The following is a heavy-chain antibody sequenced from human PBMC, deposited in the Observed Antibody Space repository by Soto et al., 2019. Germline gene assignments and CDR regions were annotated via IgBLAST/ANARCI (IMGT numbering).Heavy chain of an antibody. CDR2: INPNSGGT. Sequence: ASVKVYWKTSGYTCTGYYVRWVLEAARQVLEWMGWINPNSGGTNYAQKFQGWVTMTRDTSISTAYMELSRLRSDDTAVYYCAREGGGYCSGGSCYQVDYGMDVWGQGTTVTVS. CDR3: AREGGGYCSGGSCYQVDYGMDV. CDR1: GYTCTGYY. J-gene: IGHJ6*02. D-gene: IGHD2-15*01. V-gene: IGHV1-2*04.